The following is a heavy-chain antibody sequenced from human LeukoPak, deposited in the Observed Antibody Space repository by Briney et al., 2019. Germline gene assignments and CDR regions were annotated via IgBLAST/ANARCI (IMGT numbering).Heavy chain of an antibody. J-gene: IGHJ3*02. Sequence: ASVKVSYKVSGYTLTELSMHWVRQAPGKGLEWMGGFDPEDGETIYAQKFQGRVTMTEDTSTDTAYMELSSLRSEDTAVYYCATDLRRDGIAVDAFDIWGQGTMVTVSS. CDR2: FDPEDGET. CDR1: GYTLTELS. CDR3: ATDLRRDGIAVDAFDI. D-gene: IGHD5-12*01. V-gene: IGHV1-24*01.